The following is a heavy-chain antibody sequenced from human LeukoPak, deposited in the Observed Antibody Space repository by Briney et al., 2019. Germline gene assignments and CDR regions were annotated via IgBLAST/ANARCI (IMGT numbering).Heavy chain of an antibody. Sequence: SGGSLRLSCAASGFTFSSYAMSWVRQAPGKGLEWVSSISGSGGGTYYADSVKGRFTISRDNSKNTLYLQMNSLRAEDTAVYYCAKEAGYSGYDYPDYWGQGTLVTVSS. CDR3: AKEAGYSGYDYPDY. V-gene: IGHV3-23*01. J-gene: IGHJ4*02. D-gene: IGHD5-12*01. CDR2: ISGSGGGT. CDR1: GFTFSSYA.